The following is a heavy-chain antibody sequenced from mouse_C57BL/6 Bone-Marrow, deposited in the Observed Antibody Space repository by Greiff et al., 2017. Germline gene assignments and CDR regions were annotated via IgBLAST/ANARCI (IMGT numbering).Heavy chain of an antibody. CDR2: ISYDGSN. V-gene: IGHV3-6*01. Sequence: EVQLQQPGPGLVKPSQSLSLTCSVTGYSITSGYYWNWIRQFPGNKLEWMGYISYDGSNNYNPSLKNRISITRDTSKNQFFLKLNSVTTEDTATYYCARRGSWGWFAYWGQGTLVTVSA. CDR3: ARRGSWGWFAY. CDR1: GYSITSGYY. D-gene: IGHD4-1*01. J-gene: IGHJ3*01.